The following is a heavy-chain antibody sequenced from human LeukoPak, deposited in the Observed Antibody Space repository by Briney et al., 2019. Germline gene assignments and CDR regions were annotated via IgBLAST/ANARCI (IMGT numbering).Heavy chain of an antibody. CDR3: AREGLGYCSSTSCYGAFDI. CDR2: IYCSGST. CDR1: GGSISSYY. Sequence: PSETLSLTCTVSGGSISSYYWSWIRQPPGKGLEWIGYIYCSGSTNYNPSLKSRVTISVDTSKNQFSLKLSSVTAADTAVYYCAREGLGYCSSTSCYGAFDIWGQGTMVTVSS. D-gene: IGHD2-2*01. J-gene: IGHJ3*02. V-gene: IGHV4-59*01.